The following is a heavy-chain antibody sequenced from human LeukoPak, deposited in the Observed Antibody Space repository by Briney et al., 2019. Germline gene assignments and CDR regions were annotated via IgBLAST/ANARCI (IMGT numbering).Heavy chain of an antibody. V-gene: IGHV3-23*01. Sequence: GGSLRLSCAASGFTFSSYAMSWVRQAPGKGLEWVSAISGSGGSTYYADSVKGRFTISRDNSKNTLYLQMNSLRAEDTAVYYCARAQYYDILTGPWGWGQGTLVTVSS. CDR2: ISGSGGST. CDR3: ARAQYYDILTGPWG. J-gene: IGHJ4*02. D-gene: IGHD3-9*01. CDR1: GFTFSSYA.